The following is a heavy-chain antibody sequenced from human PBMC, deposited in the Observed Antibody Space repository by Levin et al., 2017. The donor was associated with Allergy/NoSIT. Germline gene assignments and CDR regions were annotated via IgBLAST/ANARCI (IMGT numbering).Heavy chain of an antibody. V-gene: IGHV3-7*01. CDR1: GFIYSSYW. J-gene: IGHJ4*02. Sequence: PGGSLRLSCAASGFIYSSYWMSWVRQAPGKGLEWVANIKQDGSEKYYVDSVKGRFTISRDNAKDSVFLQMNSLRVEDTALYYCVRDRKGYCSGVSCYTDNRGQGIPVTVSS. CDR2: IKQDGSEK. CDR3: VRDRKGYCSGVSCYTDN. D-gene: IGHD2-15*01.